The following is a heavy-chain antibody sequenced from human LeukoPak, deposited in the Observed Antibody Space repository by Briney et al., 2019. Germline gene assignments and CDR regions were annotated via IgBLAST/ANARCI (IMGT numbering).Heavy chain of an antibody. CDR3: ARPISLTRHAFDI. Sequence: SAKVSCKASGGTFSSYAISWVRQAPGQGLEWMGRIIPILGIANYAQKFQGRVTITADKSTSTAYMELSSLRSEDTAVYYCARPISLTRHAFDIWGQGTMVTVSS. D-gene: IGHD3-9*01. CDR1: GGTFSSYA. V-gene: IGHV1-69*04. CDR2: IIPILGIA. J-gene: IGHJ3*02.